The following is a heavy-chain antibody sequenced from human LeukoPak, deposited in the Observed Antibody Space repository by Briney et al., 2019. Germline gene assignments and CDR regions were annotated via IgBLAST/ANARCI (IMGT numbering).Heavy chain of an antibody. CDR2: INTNTGNP. D-gene: IGHD3-22*01. J-gene: IGHJ4*02. CDR3: ARGGHDSGGYYKYYFDY. CDR1: GYTFTSNA. Sequence: ASVKVSCKASGYTFTSNAMNWVRQAPGQGLEWMGWINTNTGNPTYAQGFTGRFVFSLDTSVTTAYLEISSLKTEDTAVYYCARGGHDSGGYYKYYFDYWGQGTLVTVSS. V-gene: IGHV7-4-1*02.